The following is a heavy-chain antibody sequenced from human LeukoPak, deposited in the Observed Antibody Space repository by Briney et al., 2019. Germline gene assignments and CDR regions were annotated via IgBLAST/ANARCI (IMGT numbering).Heavy chain of an antibody. V-gene: IGHV4-59*01. J-gene: IGHJ4*02. CDR2: IYYSGST. CDR1: GGSISSYY. CDR3: ATSIAAAGTLGSVFDY. D-gene: IGHD6-13*01. Sequence: SETLSLTCTVSGGSISSYYWSWIRQPPGKGLEWIGYIYYSGSTNYNPSLKSRVTISVDTSKNQFSLKLSSVTAADTAVYYCATSIAAAGTLGSVFDYWGQGTLVTVSS.